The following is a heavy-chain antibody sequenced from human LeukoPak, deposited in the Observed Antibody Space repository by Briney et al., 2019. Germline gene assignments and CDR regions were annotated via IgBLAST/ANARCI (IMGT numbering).Heavy chain of an antibody. CDR2: INPSGGST. D-gene: IGHD6-13*01. CDR1: GYTFTSYY. CDR3: AGSSYSSSFPFYYFDY. J-gene: IGHJ4*02. V-gene: IGHV1-46*01. Sequence: ASVKVSCKASGYTFTSYYIHWVRQAPGQGLEWMGIINPSGGSTSYAQKFQGRVTITADESTSTAYMELSSLRSEDTAVYYCAGSSYSSSFPFYYFDYWGQGTLVTVSS.